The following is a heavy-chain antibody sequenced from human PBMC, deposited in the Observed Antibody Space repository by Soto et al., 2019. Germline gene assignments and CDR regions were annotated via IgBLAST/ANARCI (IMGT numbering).Heavy chain of an antibody. CDR2: TYYRSKWYN. Sequence: QSQTLSLTCAISGDSVSSNSAAWNWIRQSPSRGLEWLGRTYYRSKWYNDYAVSVKSRITINPDTSKNQFSLQLNSVTPEDTAVYYCARDYYCSGGSCYYEGFDYWGQGTLVTVSS. V-gene: IGHV6-1*01. D-gene: IGHD2-15*01. CDR3: ARDYYCSGGSCYYEGFDY. J-gene: IGHJ4*02. CDR1: GDSVSSNSAA.